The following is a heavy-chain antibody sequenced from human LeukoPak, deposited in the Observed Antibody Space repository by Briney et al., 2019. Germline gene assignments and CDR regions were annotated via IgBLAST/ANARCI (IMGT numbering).Heavy chain of an antibody. D-gene: IGHD7-27*01. J-gene: IGHJ5*02. CDR3: ARRPLGWFDP. CDR1: EFTFSDYY. V-gene: IGHV3-11*01. Sequence: GGSLRLSCAASEFTFSDYYMSWIRQAPGKGLEWVSYISYSGDTIYYADSVKGRFTVSRDNAKNSLYLQMNSLRAEDTAVYYCARRPLGWFDPWGQGTLVTVSS. CDR2: ISYSGDTI.